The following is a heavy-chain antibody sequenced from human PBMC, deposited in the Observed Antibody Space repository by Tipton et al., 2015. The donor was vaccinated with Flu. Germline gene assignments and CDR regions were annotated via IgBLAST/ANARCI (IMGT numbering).Heavy chain of an antibody. CDR2: VFHTGSS. Sequence: TLSLTCIVSSGSLSSFYWNWIRQPPGKGLEWIGNVFHTGSSYYNPSLKSRVTISIDTSKNQFSLNMRSVTAADMAVYYCARRDYSNYVSDPKSWFDPWGQGTLVAVSS. D-gene: IGHD4-11*01. V-gene: IGHV4-59*08. J-gene: IGHJ5*02. CDR3: ARRDYSNYVSDPKSWFDP. CDR1: SGSLSSFY.